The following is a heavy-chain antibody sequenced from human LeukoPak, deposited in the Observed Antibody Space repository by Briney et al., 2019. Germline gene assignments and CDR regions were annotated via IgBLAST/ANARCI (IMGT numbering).Heavy chain of an antibody. CDR2: ISGSGGST. J-gene: IGHJ3*02. CDR3: AKDHYPGDYHPRGFSFYI. D-gene: IGHD4-17*01. CDR1: GGTFSSYA. V-gene: IGHV3-23*01. Sequence: SCKASGGTFSSYAMSWVRQAPGKGLEWVSAISGSGGSTYYADSVKGRFTISRDNSKNTLYLQMNSLRAEDTAVYYCAKDHYPGDYHPRGFSFYIWGQGTMVNVSS.